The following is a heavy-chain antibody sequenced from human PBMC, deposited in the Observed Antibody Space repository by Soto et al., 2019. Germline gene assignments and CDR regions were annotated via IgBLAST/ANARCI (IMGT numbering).Heavy chain of an antibody. CDR1: GASISSGRSY. Sequence: SETLSLTCTVSGASISSGRSYWSWIRQHPGRGLEWIGYMFYSGSTYYHPSLKSRVNISADTSKNQFSLRLTSVTPADTAVYYCARDNGYGHFDSWGQGTLVTVSS. CDR2: MFYSGST. D-gene: IGHD5-12*01. CDR3: ARDNGYGHFDS. J-gene: IGHJ4*02. V-gene: IGHV4-31*03.